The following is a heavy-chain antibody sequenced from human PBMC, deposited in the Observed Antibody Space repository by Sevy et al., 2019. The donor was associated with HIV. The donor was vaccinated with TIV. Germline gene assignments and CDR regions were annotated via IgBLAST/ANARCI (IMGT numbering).Heavy chain of an antibody. CDR1: GGIFSSYA. V-gene: IGHV1-69*13. D-gene: IGHD6-19*01. J-gene: IGHJ4*02. Sequence: ASVKVSCKASGGIFSSYAISWVRQAPGQGLEWMGGIIPIFGTANYAQKFQGRVTITADESTSTAYMELSSLRSEDTAVYYCARGGGNGWYYFDYWGQETLVTVSS. CDR3: ARGGGNGWYYFDY. CDR2: IIPIFGTA.